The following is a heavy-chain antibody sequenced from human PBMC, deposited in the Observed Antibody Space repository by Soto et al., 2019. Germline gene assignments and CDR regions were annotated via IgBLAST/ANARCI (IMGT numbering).Heavy chain of an antibody. J-gene: IGHJ4*01. CDR3: ARVTPRTYYDILTGWPDFDY. D-gene: IGHD3-9*01. CDR1: GYTFTSYG. V-gene: IGHV1-18*01. Sequence: ASVKVSCKASGYTFTSYGISWVRQAPGQGLEWMGWISAYNGNTNYAQKHQGRVTMTKDTSTSTAYMELRSLRSDDTAVYYCARVTPRTYYDILTGWPDFDYWG. CDR2: ISAYNGNT.